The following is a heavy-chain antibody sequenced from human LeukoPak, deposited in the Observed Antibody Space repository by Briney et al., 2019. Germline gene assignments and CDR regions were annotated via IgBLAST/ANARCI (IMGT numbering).Heavy chain of an antibody. V-gene: IGHV1-69*05. J-gene: IGHJ6*03. CDR2: IIPIFGTA. CDR3: ARGVSYYDSSGDYYYYYMDV. CDR1: GGTFSSYA. D-gene: IGHD3-22*01. Sequence: SVKVFCKTSGGTFSSYAISWVRQAPGQGLEWMGGIIPIFGTANYAQKFQGRVTITTDESTSTAYMELSSLRSEDAAVYYCARGVSYYDSSGDYYYYYMDVWGKGTTVTVSS.